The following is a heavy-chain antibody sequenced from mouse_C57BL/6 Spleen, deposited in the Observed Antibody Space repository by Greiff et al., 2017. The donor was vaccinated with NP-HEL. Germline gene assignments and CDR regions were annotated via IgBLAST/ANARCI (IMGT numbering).Heavy chain of an antibody. V-gene: IGHV1-55*01. CDR1: GYTFTSYW. Sequence: VQLQQPGAELVKPGASVKMSCKASGYTFTSYWITWVKQRPGQGLEWIGDIYPGSGSTNYNEKFKSKATLTVDTSSSTAYMQLSSLTSEDSAVYYCARNYGSSYEGFAYWGQGTLVTVSA. J-gene: IGHJ3*01. CDR3: ARNYGSSYEGFAY. D-gene: IGHD1-1*01. CDR2: IYPGSGST.